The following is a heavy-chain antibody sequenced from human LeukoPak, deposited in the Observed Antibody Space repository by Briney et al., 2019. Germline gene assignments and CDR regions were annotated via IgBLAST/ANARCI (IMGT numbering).Heavy chain of an antibody. J-gene: IGHJ4*02. D-gene: IGHD5-24*01. CDR1: GFTFSSYW. V-gene: IGHV3-74*03. CDR3: AREDGYNSLDY. Sequence: GGSLRLSCAASGFTFSSYWMYWVRQAPGKGLVWVSRINSDGSSTTYADSVKGRFTISRGNAKNTLYLQMNSLRAEDTAVYYCAREDGYNSLDYWGQGTLVTVSS. CDR2: INSDGSST.